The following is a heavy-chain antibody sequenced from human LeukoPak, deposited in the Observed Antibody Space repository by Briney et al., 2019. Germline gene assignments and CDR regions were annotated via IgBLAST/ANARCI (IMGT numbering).Heavy chain of an antibody. V-gene: IGHV4-34*01. CDR3: ARPAGSGYWYYFDY. J-gene: IGHJ4*02. D-gene: IGHD5-12*01. Sequence: SETLSLTCAVYGGSFSGYYWSWIRQPPGKGLEWIGEINHSGSTNYNPSLKSRVTISADTSKNQFSLRLSSVTAADTAVYYCARPAGSGYWYYFDYWGQGSLVTVSS. CDR2: INHSGST. CDR1: GGSFSGYY.